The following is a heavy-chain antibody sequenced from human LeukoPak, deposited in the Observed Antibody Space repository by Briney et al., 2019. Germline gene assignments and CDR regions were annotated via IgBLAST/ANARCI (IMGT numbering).Heavy chain of an antibody. CDR2: ISGSGGST. D-gene: IGHD3-22*01. J-gene: IGHJ4*02. V-gene: IGHV3-23*01. CDR3: SKDGPHYFDSSGYYYVGSPFDY. Sequence: GGSLRLSCAASGFTFSSYAMSWVRQAPGKGLEWISAISGSGGSTYYADSVKGRFTISRDNSKNTLYLQMNSLRAADTAVYYCSKDGPHYFDSSGYYYVGSPFDYWGQGTLVTVSS. CDR1: GFTFSSYA.